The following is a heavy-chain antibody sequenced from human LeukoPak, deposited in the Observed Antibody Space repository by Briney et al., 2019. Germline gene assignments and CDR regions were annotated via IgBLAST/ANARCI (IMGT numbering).Heavy chain of an antibody. D-gene: IGHD6-13*01. CDR2: VYTSDGST. V-gene: IGHV4-61*02. CDR3: ARVRAYSSAWYDY. CDR1: GGSISSGTYY. J-gene: IGHJ4*02. Sequence: SQTLSLTCTDSGGSISSGTYYWSWIRQTAGKGLEWIGRVYTSDGSTNYTPSLKSRVTMSIDTSKNQLSLKLSSVTAADAAVYYCARVRAYSSAWYDYWGQGTLVTVSS.